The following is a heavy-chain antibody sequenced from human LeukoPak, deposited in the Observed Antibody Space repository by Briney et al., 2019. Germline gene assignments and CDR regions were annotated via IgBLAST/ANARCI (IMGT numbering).Heavy chain of an antibody. J-gene: IGHJ4*02. D-gene: IGHD3-22*01. V-gene: IGHV1-2*06. CDR2: INPNSGGT. CDR3: ARYYYYDSSGYPDY. Sequence: ASVKVSCKASGYTFTSYGISWVRQAPGQGLEWMGRINPNSGGTNYAQKFQGRVTMTRDTSISTAYMELSRLRSDDTAVYYCARYYYYDSSGYPDYWGQGTLVTVSS. CDR1: GYTFTSYG.